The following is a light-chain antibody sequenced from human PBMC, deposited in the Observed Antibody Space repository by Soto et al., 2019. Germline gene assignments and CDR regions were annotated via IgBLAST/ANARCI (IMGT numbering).Light chain of an antibody. CDR1: QSVSSNY. V-gene: IGKV3-20*01. Sequence: ESVLTQSPGTLSLSPGERATLSCRASQSVSSNYLAWYQQKPGQAPRLLIYAASSRATGIPDRFSGSGSGTDLTITISRLEPEDFEVYYCQQYGSSPWTFGQGTKVDIK. CDR2: AAS. CDR3: QQYGSSPWT. J-gene: IGKJ1*01.